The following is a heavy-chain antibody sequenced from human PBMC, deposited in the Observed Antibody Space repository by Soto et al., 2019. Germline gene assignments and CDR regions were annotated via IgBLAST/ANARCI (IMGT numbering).Heavy chain of an antibody. Sequence: SETLSLTCTVSGGSISSSSYYWGWIRQPPGKGLEWIGSIYYSGSTYYNPSLKSRVTISVDTSKNQFSLKLSSVTAADTAMYYCASIVVPAAAADYWGQGTLVTVSS. CDR2: IYYSGST. CDR1: GGSISSSSYY. CDR3: ASIVVPAAAADY. D-gene: IGHD2-2*01. J-gene: IGHJ4*02. V-gene: IGHV4-39*01.